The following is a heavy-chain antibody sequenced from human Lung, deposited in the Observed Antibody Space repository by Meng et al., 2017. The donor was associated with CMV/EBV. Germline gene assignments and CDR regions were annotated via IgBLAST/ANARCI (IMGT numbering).Heavy chain of an antibody. CDR3: TRGHSGIHIYAFDI. CDR2: AANKANSYTT. CDR1: GFIFSDHY. Sequence: GGSLRLXCAGSGFIFSDHYIDWVRQAPGKGLEWVGRAANKANSYTTEYAASVKGRFTFSRDDSENSLYLQMNSLRSEDTAVYYCTRGHSGIHIYAFDIWDQGXLVTVSS. J-gene: IGHJ3*02. D-gene: IGHD1-26*01. V-gene: IGHV3-72*01.